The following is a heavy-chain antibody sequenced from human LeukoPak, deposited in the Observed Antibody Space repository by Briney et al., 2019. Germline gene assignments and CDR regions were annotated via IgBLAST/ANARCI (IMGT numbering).Heavy chain of an antibody. CDR3: ARRGGHGGSFDY. CDR2: IYYTGST. D-gene: IGHD4-23*01. Sequence: PSETLSLTCTVSGGSISGYYWSCIRQPPGKGLEWIGYIYYTGSTNYNPSLKSRVTISVDTSKNQFSLKLSSVTAADTAVYYCARRGGHGGSFDYWGQGTLVTVSS. CDR1: GGSISGYY. V-gene: IGHV4-59*08. J-gene: IGHJ4*02.